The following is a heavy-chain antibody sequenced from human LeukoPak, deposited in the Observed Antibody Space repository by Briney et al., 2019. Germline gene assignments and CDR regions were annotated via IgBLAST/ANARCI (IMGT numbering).Heavy chain of an antibody. V-gene: IGHV3-30*02. CDR1: GFTFSSYG. J-gene: IGHJ5*02. D-gene: IGHD3-22*01. CDR2: IRYDGSNK. CDR3: ARDLTNYYDSSGLFDP. Sequence: GGSLRLSCAASGFTFSSYGMHWVRQAPGKGLEWVAFIRYDGSNKYYADSVKGRFTISRDNSKNTLYLQMNSLRAEDTAVYYCARDLTNYYDSSGLFDPWGQGTLVTVSS.